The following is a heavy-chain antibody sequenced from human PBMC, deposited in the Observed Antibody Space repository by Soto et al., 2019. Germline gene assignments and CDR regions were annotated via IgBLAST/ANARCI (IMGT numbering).Heavy chain of an antibody. D-gene: IGHD3-16*02. J-gene: IGHJ4*02. CDR1: GFTFSYYA. CDR2: MAYDGTNE. Sequence: QVQLVESGGGVVQPGRSLRLSCAASGFTFSYYAMHWVRRALGKGLAWVAVMAYDGTNEFYADSVKGRFTISRDKSKNTRYLQMNSLKTDDTAVYYFARDVEAGVSHRQDPFDYWGQGTLVTVSS. V-gene: IGHV3-30-3*01. CDR3: ARDVEAGVSHRQDPFDY.